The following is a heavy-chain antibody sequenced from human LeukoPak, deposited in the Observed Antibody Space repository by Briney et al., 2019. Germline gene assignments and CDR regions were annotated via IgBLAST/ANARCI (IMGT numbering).Heavy chain of an antibody. CDR2: INSDGNRT. J-gene: IGHJ4*02. CDR1: GFTFSNYW. D-gene: IGHD2-15*01. V-gene: IGHV3-74*01. Sequence: GGSLRLSCAASGFTFSNYWMHWVRQAPGKGLVWVSRINSDGNRTNYADFVKGRFTISRDNAKNTLYVQINSLRAEDTAVYYCARARPYCSGGNCYSLDYWGQGTLVTVSS. CDR3: ARARPYCSGGNCYSLDY.